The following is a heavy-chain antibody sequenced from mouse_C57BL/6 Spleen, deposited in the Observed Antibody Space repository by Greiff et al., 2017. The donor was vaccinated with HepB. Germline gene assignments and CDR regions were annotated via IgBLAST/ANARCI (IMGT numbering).Heavy chain of an antibody. CDR2: ISDGGSYT. V-gene: IGHV5-4*03. D-gene: IGHD2-1*01. J-gene: IGHJ3*01. CDR3: ARMGGNYSWFAY. Sequence: EVKVVESGGGLVKPGGSLKLSCAASGFTFSSYAMSWVRQTPEKRLEWVATISDGGSYTYYPDNVKGRFTISRDNAKNNLYLQMSHLKSEDTAMYYCARMGGNYSWFAYWGQGTLVTVSA. CDR1: GFTFSSYA.